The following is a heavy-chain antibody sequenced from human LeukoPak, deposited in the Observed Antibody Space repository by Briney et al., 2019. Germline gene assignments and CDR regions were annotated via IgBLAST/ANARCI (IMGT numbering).Heavy chain of an antibody. CDR1: GYTFTSYY. CDR2: INPSGGST. D-gene: IGHD4-17*01. Sequence: ASVKVSRKASGYTFTSYYMHWVRQAPGQGLEWMGIINPSGGSTGYAQKFQGRVTMTRDTSTSTVYMELSSLRSEDTAVYYCARSGGLYGDCNYWGQGTLVTVSS. V-gene: IGHV1-46*01. CDR3: ARSGGLYGDCNY. J-gene: IGHJ4*02.